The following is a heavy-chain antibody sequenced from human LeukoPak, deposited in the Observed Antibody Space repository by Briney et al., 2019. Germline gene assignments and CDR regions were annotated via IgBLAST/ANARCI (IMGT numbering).Heavy chain of an antibody. V-gene: IGHV3-7*01. J-gene: IGHJ4*02. D-gene: IGHD6-19*01. CDR2: INQDGSES. Sequence: GGSLRLSCAASGFTFSNFWVNWVRQAPGKGLEWVANINQDGSESHYVDSVKGRFTIFRDNAQNSLYLQMTSLRAEDTAVYYCARDSSPVALAGFDSWGQGTLVTVSS. CDR1: GFTFSNFW. CDR3: ARDSSPVALAGFDS.